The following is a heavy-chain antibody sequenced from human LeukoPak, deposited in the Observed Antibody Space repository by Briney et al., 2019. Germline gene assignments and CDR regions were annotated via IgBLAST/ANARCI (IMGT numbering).Heavy chain of an antibody. Sequence: PGRSLRLSCAASGFTFSSYAMHWVRQAPGKGLEWVAVISYDGSNKYYADSVKGRFTISRDNSKNTLYLQMNSLRAEDTAVYYCAKVLGDCSSTSRYCVDYWGQGTLVTVSS. J-gene: IGHJ4*02. CDR2: ISYDGSNK. CDR1: GFTFSSYA. D-gene: IGHD2-2*01. V-gene: IGHV3-30-3*01. CDR3: AKVLGDCSSTSRYCVDY.